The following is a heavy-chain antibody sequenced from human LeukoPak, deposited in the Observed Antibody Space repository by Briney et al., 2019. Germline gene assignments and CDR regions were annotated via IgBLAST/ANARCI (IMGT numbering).Heavy chain of an antibody. Sequence: GESLKISCEGSGYRFSAYWIGWVRQMPGKGLERMGIVYPDDSDIKYSPSFQGQVTISVDVSINTAYLHWSSLKASDTAMYYCARRKSSANYYVEAFDIWGQGTMVTVSS. J-gene: IGHJ3*02. CDR2: VYPDDSDI. V-gene: IGHV5-51*01. CDR1: GYRFSAYW. CDR3: ARRKSSANYYVEAFDI. D-gene: IGHD1-26*01.